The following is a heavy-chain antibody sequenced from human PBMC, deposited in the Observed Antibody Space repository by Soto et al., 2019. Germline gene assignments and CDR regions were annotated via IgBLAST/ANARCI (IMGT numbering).Heavy chain of an antibody. V-gene: IGHV3-30*03. CDR2: ISYDGSSK. CDR1: GFSFRTYG. J-gene: IGHJ4*02. CDR3: AGGWNYSDY. Sequence: QVQLVESGGGVVQPGTSLRISCAASGFSFRTYGMHWVRQAPGKGLEWVALISYDGSSKYYADSVKGRLTSSRDNSKNTLYLQLNSLRVEDTAIYYCAGGWNYSDYWGQGTLVTVSS. D-gene: IGHD6-19*01.